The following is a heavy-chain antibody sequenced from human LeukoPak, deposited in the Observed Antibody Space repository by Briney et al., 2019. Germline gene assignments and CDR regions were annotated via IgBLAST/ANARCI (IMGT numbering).Heavy chain of an antibody. CDR2: VYMGGTT. CDR1: GFTVCTNY. V-gene: IGHV3-66*01. CDR3: ARGLLRDGYTYTYSFDY. Sequence: GGSLRLSCAASGFTVCTNYMSWVPQAPGKGLKWVSVVYMGGTTYYADSVKGRFTISRDSTKNTIYLQMNNLRAEDTAVYYCARGLLRDGYTYTYSFDYWGQGALVTVSS. D-gene: IGHD5-18*01. J-gene: IGHJ4*02.